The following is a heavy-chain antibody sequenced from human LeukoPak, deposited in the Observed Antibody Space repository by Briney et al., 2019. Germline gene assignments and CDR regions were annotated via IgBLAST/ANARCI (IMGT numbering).Heavy chain of an antibody. CDR3: ARAVQYNWGKYYYYMDV. Sequence: TPSETLSLTCTVSGGSISSYYWSWIRQPAGKGLEWIGRIYTSGSTNYNPSLKSRVTMSVDTSKNQFSLKLSSVTAADTAVYYCARAVQYNWGKYYYYMDVWGKGTTVTVSS. CDR2: IYTSGST. CDR1: GGSISSYY. D-gene: IGHD1-20*01. V-gene: IGHV4-4*07. J-gene: IGHJ6*03.